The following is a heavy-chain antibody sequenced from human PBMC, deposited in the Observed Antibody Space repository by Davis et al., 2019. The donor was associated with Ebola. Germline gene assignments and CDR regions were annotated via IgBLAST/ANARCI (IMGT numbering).Heavy chain of an antibody. V-gene: IGHV3-53*01. CDR3: ARGRRLGYCTNGVCSDYCSGGSCFGGLDY. J-gene: IGHJ4*02. D-gene: IGHD2-8*01. CDR2: IYSGGST. CDR1: GFTVSSNY. Sequence: PGGSLRLSCAASGFTVSSNYMSWVRQAPGKGLEWVSVIYSGGSTYYADSVKGRFTISRDNSKNTLYLQMNSLRAEDTAVYYCARGRRLGYCTNGVCSDYCSGGSCFGGLDYWGQGTLVTVSS.